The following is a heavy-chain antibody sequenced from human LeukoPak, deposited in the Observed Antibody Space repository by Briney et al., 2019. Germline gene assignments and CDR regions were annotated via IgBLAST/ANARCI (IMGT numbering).Heavy chain of an antibody. CDR2: IKDDGSAQ. V-gene: IGHV3-7*01. J-gene: IGHJ4*02. Sequence: PGGSLRLPCAASGFTFCAYWMSWFRQAPGKGPEWVASIKDDGSAQVYVDSLGGRFTISRDNAKNTLYLQMDTMRVEDTAVYYFARHIVGEQNFDYWSQGTLDTVSS. CDR1: GFTFCAYW. D-gene: IGHD3-16*02. CDR3: ARHIVGEQNFDY.